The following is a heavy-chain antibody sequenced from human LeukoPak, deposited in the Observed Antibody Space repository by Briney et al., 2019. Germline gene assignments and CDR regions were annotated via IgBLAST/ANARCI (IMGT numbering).Heavy chain of an antibody. D-gene: IGHD1-1*01. CDR1: GYTFTGYY. CDR2: INPNSGGT. J-gene: IGHJ6*02. Sequence: GASVKVSCKASGYTFTGYYMHWVRQAPGQGLEWMGWINPNSGGTNYAQKFQGRVTMTRDTSISTAYMELSRLRSDDTAVYYCARTPLERIYGMDVWGQGTTATVSS. CDR3: ARTPLERIYGMDV. V-gene: IGHV1-2*02.